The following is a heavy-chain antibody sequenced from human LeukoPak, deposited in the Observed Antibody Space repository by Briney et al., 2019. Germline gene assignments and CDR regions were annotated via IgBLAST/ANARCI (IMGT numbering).Heavy chain of an antibody. J-gene: IGHJ4*02. CDR2: IYYSGST. D-gene: IGHD6-19*01. Sequence: PSETLSLTCTVSGGSISSYYWSWIRQPQGKGLEWIGYIYYSGSTNYNPSLKSRVTISVDTSKNQFSLKLSSVTAADTAVYYCAGTIAVAGIIDYWGQGTLVTVSS. V-gene: IGHV4-59*08. CDR3: AGTIAVAGIIDY. CDR1: GGSISSYY.